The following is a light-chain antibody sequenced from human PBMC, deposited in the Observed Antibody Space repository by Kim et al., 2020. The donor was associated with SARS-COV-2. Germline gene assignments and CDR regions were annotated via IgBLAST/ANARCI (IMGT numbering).Light chain of an antibody. CDR1: SSDVGSYNL. J-gene: IGLJ3*02. Sequence: GQSITFSCTGTSSDVGSYNLVSWYQQHPGKAPKLMIYEGSKRPSGVSNRFSGSKSGNTASLTISGLQAEDEADYYCCSYAGSSTWVFGGGTQLTVL. CDR2: EGS. V-gene: IGLV2-23*01. CDR3: CSYAGSSTWV.